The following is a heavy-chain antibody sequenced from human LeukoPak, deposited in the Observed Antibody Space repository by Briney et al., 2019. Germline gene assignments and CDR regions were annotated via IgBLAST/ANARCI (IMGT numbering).Heavy chain of an antibody. CDR2: ISYDGSNK. D-gene: IGHD6-19*01. J-gene: IGHJ4*02. CDR3: ARAVAGTSFTN. Sequence: PGRSLRLSCAASGFTFSSYAMHWVRQAPGKGLEWAAVISYDGSNKYYADSVKGRFTISRDNSKNTLYLQMNSLRAEDTAVYYCARAVAGTSFTNWGQGTLVTVSS. CDR1: GFTFSSYA. V-gene: IGHV3-30-3*01.